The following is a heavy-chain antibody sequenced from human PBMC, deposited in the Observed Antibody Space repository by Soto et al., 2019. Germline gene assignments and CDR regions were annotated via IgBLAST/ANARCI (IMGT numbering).Heavy chain of an antibody. CDR1: GFTIRNYW. J-gene: IGHJ4*02. D-gene: IGHD3-10*01. V-gene: IGHV3-74*01. CDR2: INGDGST. CDR3: ARDSPLVRGVGFDY. Sequence: EVQLVESGGGLVQPGGSLRLSCAASGFTIRNYWMHWVRQVPGKGLVWVSRINGDGSTNYADSVKGRFTISSDNAKNTLYLQMNTLRAEDTAVYYCARDSPLVRGVGFDYWGPGTLVTVSS.